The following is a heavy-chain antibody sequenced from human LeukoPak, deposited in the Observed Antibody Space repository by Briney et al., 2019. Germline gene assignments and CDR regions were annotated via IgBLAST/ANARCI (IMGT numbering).Heavy chain of an antibody. Sequence: ASVKVSSKASGGTFSSYAISWVRQAPGQGLAWMGGINPIFGTANYAQKFQGRVTITADESTSTAYMELSSLRSEDTAVYYCASWGYCSSTSCYRGVHHYYYMDVWGKGTTVTVSS. CDR2: INPIFGTA. V-gene: IGHV1-69*13. CDR1: GGTFSSYA. J-gene: IGHJ6*03. D-gene: IGHD2-2*01. CDR3: ASWGYCSSTSCYRGVHHYYYMDV.